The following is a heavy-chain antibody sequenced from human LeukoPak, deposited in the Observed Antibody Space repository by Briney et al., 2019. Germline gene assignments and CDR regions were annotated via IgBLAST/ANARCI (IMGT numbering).Heavy chain of an antibody. CDR1: GLTFSSHW. Sequence: GGSLRLSCAASGLTFSSHWMHWVRQAPGKGLVWVSRITNDGSSTTYADSVKGRFTISRDNAKNMLYLQVNSLRAEDTAVYYCARDGRYCSSTSCYYGMDVWGQGTTVTVSS. V-gene: IGHV3-74*01. J-gene: IGHJ6*02. D-gene: IGHD2-2*01. CDR3: ARDGRYCSSTSCYYGMDV. CDR2: ITNDGSST.